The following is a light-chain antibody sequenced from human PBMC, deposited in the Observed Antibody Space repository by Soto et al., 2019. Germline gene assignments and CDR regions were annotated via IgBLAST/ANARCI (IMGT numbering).Light chain of an antibody. V-gene: IGKV3-15*01. CDR3: QQYNNWPPLYT. Sequence: EIVMTQSPATLSVSPVERATLSCRASQSVSSNLAWYQQKPGQAPRLLIYGASTRATGIPARFSGSGSGTEFTLTISSLQSEDFAVYNCQQYNNWPPLYTFGQGTKLEIK. J-gene: IGKJ2*01. CDR1: QSVSSN. CDR2: GAS.